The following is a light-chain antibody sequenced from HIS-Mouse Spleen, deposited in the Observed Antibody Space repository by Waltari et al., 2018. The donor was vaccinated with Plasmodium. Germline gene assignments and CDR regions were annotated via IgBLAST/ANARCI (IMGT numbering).Light chain of an antibody. Sequence: AIQLTQSPSSLSASVGDRVTITFRASQGISSALAWYQQKPGKAPKLLIYDASSLESGVPSRFSGSGAGTDFTLTISSLQPEDVATYYCQQFNSYPHTFGGGTKVEIK. CDR2: DAS. J-gene: IGKJ4*01. V-gene: IGKV1-13*02. CDR1: QGISSA. CDR3: QQFNSYPHT.